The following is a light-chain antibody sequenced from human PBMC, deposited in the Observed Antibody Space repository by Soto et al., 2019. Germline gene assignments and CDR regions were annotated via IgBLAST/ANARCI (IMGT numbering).Light chain of an antibody. J-gene: IGLJ1*01. CDR3: CSYAGSYIYV. V-gene: IGLV2-11*01. CDR1: YSDVGTYNA. CDR2: DVY. Sequence: QSVLTQPRSVSGSPGQSVTISCTGTYSDVGTYNAVSWYQQTPGTAPKMIIYDVYKRSSGVPDRFSGSKSGNTASLTISGLQAEDEADYYCCSYAGSYIYVFGTGTKQTVL.